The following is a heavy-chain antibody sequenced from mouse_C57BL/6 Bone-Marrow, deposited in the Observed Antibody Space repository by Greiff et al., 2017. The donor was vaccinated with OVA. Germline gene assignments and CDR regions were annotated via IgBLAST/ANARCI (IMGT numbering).Heavy chain of an antibody. CDR2: INPNYGTT. J-gene: IGHJ1*03. CDR1: GYSFTDYN. D-gene: IGHD1-1*01. CDR3: TRITTVVAHWYFDV. V-gene: IGHV1-39*01. Sequence: VQLQQSGPELVKPGASVKISCKASGYSFTDYNMNWVKQSNGKSLEWIGVINPNYGTTSYNQKFKGKATLTVDQSSSTAYMQLNSLTSEDTAVYYCTRITTVVAHWYFDVWGTGTTVTVSS.